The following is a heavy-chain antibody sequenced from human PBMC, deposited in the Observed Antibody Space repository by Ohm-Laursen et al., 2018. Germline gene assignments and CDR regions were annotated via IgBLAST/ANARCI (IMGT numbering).Heavy chain of an antibody. D-gene: IGHD3-10*01. Sequence: SLRLSCSASGFTFSNAWMSWVRQAPGKGLEWVSSISSSSGSIYYADSMKGRFTISRDNAKNSLHLQMNSLRAEDTAVYYCAREGPRAISYYGSGSSDYYYYGLDVWGQGTTVTVSS. CDR2: ISSSSGSI. J-gene: IGHJ6*02. CDR1: GFTFSNAW. CDR3: AREGPRAISYYGSGSSDYYYYGLDV. V-gene: IGHV3-21*01.